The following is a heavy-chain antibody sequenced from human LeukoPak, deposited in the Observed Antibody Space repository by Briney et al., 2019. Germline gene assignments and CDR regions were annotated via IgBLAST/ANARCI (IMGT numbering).Heavy chain of an antibody. D-gene: IGHD5-12*01. V-gene: IGHV3-7*01. CDR3: ARPVDYNAGDY. CDR2: IKQDGSEK. CDR1: GFTFSSYA. Sequence: GGSLRLSCAASGFTFSSYAMSWVRQAPGKGLEWVANIKQDGSEKYYVDSVKGRFTISRDNAKNSLYLQMNSLRAEDTAVYYCARPVDYNAGDYWGQGTLVTVSS. J-gene: IGHJ4*02.